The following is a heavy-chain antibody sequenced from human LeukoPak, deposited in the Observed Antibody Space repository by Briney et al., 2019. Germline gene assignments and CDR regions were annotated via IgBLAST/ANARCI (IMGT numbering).Heavy chain of an antibody. J-gene: IGHJ4*02. CDR2: IIPIFGTA. CDR3: ARETGGSGSYYEGFDY. D-gene: IGHD3-10*01. CDR1: GGTFSSHA. Sequence: GSSVKVSCKASGGTFSSHAISWVRQAPGQGLEWMGGIIPIFGTANYAQKFQGRVTITADKSTSTAYMELSSLRSEDTAVYYCARETGGSGSYYEGFDYWGQGTLVTVSS. V-gene: IGHV1-69*06.